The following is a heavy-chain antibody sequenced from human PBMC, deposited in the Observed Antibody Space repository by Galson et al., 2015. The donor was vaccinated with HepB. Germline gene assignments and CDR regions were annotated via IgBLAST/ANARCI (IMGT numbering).Heavy chain of an antibody. CDR2: INPNSGGT. Sequence: SVKVSCKAFGYTFTNYYMNWVRQAPGQGLEWMGWINPNSGGTNYAQKFQGRVTMTRDTSISTTYMELSSLSSDDTAVYHCAAAYQELPPGYWGQGTLLTVSS. V-gene: IGHV1-2*02. D-gene: IGHD1-26*01. CDR1: GYTFTNYY. CDR3: AAAYQELPPGY. J-gene: IGHJ4*02.